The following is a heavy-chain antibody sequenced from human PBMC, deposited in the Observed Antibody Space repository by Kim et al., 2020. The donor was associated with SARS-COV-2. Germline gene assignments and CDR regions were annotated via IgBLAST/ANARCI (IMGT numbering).Heavy chain of an antibody. J-gene: IGHJ4*02. D-gene: IGHD6-13*01. Sequence: SETLSLTCTVSGGSISSSSYYWGWIRQPPGKGLEWIGSIYYSGSTYYNPSLKRRVTISVDTSKNQFSLKLSSVTAADTAVYYCARLIAAAGTIGYWGQGTLVTVSS. CDR1: GGSISSSSYY. CDR2: IYYSGST. CDR3: ARLIAAAGTIGY. V-gene: IGHV4-39*01.